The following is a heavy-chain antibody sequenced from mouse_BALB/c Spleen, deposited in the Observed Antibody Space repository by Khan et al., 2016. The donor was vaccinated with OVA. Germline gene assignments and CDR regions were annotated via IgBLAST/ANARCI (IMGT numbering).Heavy chain of an antibody. CDR1: GYTFTDYN. Sequence: QVQLKESGGEVARPGASVKLSCKASGYTFTDYNINWIKQRTGQGLEWIGEIYPGSGKTYYNENFKGKATLTTDKSSSTAYMQLSSLTSEDAEVYCCAREWGAWFPYWGQGTLVTVSA. V-gene: IGHV1-77*01. J-gene: IGHJ3*01. CDR2: IYPGSGKT. CDR3: AREWGAWFPY.